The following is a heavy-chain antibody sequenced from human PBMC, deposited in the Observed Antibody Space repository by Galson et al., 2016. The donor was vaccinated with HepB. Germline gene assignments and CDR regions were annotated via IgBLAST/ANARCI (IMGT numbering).Heavy chain of an antibody. CDR3: ARDIRGYCSGGNCPAHYYYGMDV. Sequence: SLRLSCAASGITVSTNSIRWVRQPPGKGLQWNSILYSHRSTHDAGSVRRRLTLSRDDSNNTLHLQVRSLRTEDTAVYSCARDIRGYCSGGNCPAHYYYGMDVWGQGTTDTVSS. CDR1: GITVSTNS. V-gene: IGHV3-53*01. D-gene: IGHD2-15*01. J-gene: IGHJ6*02. CDR2: LYSHRST.